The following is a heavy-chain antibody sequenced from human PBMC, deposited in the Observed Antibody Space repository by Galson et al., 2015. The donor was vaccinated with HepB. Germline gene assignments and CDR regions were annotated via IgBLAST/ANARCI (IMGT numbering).Heavy chain of an antibody. CDR1: GYTFTNYD. CDR3: VTESGDYGSDC. J-gene: IGHJ4*02. CDR2: MNPKSGDI. Sequence: SVKVSCKASGYTFTNYDINWVRQATGQGLEWMGWMNPKSGDIGYAQKFQGRVTMTRNTSISTAYMELSSLRSDDTAVYYCVTESGDYGSDCWGQGTLVTVSS. V-gene: IGHV1-8*01. D-gene: IGHD4-17*01.